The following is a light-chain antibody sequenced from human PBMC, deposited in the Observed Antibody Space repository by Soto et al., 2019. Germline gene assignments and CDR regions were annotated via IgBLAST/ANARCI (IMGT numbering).Light chain of an antibody. J-gene: IGKJ1*01. CDR3: QQSGSSPRT. V-gene: IGKV3-20*01. CDR2: GAS. Sequence: IVLTQSPGTLSSSPGERATLSCRASQSVSTNNLAWYQQKPGQAPRLLIYGASSRATGIPDRFSGSGSGTDFTLTISRLEPEDFAVYYCQQSGSSPRTFGQGTKVDI. CDR1: QSVSTNN.